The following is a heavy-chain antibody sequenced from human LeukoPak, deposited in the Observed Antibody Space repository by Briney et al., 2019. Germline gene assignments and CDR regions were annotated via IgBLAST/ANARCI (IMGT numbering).Heavy chain of an antibody. D-gene: IGHD6-6*01. CDR2: ISSSSSYI. V-gene: IGHV3-21*01. Sequence: PGGSLRLSCAASGFTFSSYSMNWVRQAPGKGLEWVSSISSSSSYIYYADSVKGRFTISRDNSKNTLYLQMNSLRAEDTAVYYCARDRLQLGDFDYWGQGTLVTVSS. CDR1: GFTFSSYS. J-gene: IGHJ4*02. CDR3: ARDRLQLGDFDY.